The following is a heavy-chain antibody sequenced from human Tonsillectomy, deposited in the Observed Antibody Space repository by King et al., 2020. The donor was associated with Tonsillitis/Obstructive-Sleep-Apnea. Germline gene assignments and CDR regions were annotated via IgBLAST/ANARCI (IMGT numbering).Heavy chain of an antibody. CDR1: GGSISSYY. Sequence: QLQESGPGLVKPSETLSLTCTVSGGSISSYYWSWIRQPPGKGLEWIGYIYYSGSTKYNPSLKSRVTISVDTSKNQFSLKLSSVTAADTAGYYWAREALDAFDVWGQGTMVTVSS. J-gene: IGHJ3*01. CDR3: AREALDAFDV. V-gene: IGHV4-59*01. CDR2: IYYSGST.